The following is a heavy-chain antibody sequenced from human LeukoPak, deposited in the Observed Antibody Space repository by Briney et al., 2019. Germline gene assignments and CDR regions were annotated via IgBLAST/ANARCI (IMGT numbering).Heavy chain of an antibody. Sequence: GGSLRLSCAASGFTFSSYAMSWVRQAPGKGLEWVSAISGSGGSTYYADSVKGRFTISRDNSKNTLYLQMNSLRAEDTAVYYCALSTGYYLYFDYWGQGTLVTVSS. CDR3: ALSTGYYLYFDY. CDR1: GFTFSSYA. V-gene: IGHV3-23*01. D-gene: IGHD3-22*01. J-gene: IGHJ4*02. CDR2: ISGSGGST.